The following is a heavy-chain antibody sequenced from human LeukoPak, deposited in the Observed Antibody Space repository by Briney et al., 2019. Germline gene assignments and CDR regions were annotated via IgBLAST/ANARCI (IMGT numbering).Heavy chain of an antibody. V-gene: IGHV4-4*06. Sequence: STNNNSSLKSRVTMSVNTSKNQFSLKLSSVTAADTAVYYCARSLLSRITMIVVAIDPWGQGTLVTVSS. CDR3: ARSLLSRITMIVVAIDP. CDR2: ST. D-gene: IGHD3-22*01. J-gene: IGHJ5*02.